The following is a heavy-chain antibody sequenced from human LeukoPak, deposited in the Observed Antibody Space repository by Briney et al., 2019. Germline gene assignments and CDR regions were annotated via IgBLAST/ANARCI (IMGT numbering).Heavy chain of an antibody. Sequence: ASVKVSCXASGYTFTSYYMHWVRQAPGQGLEWMGIINPSGGSTSYAQKFQGRVTMTRDTSTSTVYMELSSLRSEDTAVYYCARDGLRHYYDSSGYFQHWGQGTLVTVSS. D-gene: IGHD3-22*01. V-gene: IGHV1-46*01. CDR1: GYTFTSYY. J-gene: IGHJ1*01. CDR3: ARDGLRHYYDSSGYFQH. CDR2: INPSGGST.